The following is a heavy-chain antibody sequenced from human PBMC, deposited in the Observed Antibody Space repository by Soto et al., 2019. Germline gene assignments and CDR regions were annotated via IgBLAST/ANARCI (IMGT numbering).Heavy chain of an antibody. V-gene: IGHV1-69*06. Sequence: AAVKVSCKASGCTFSSYAISWVRQAPGQGLEWMGGIIPIFGTANYAQKFQGRVTITADKSTSTAYMELSSLRSEDTAVYYCAREPYSSSWKNWFDPWGQGTLVTVSS. CDR1: GCTFSSYA. J-gene: IGHJ5*02. D-gene: IGHD6-13*01. CDR3: AREPYSSSWKNWFDP. CDR2: IIPIFGTA.